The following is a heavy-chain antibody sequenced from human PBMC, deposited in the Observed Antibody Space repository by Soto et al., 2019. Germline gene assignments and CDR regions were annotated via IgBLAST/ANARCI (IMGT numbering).Heavy chain of an antibody. CDR2: INSDGSST. D-gene: IGHD3-10*01. V-gene: IGHV3-74*01. J-gene: IGHJ4*02. CDR1: GFTFSSYW. CDR3: ARKTYYYGSGTPFDY. Sequence: EVQLVESGGGLVQPGGSLRLSCAASGFTFSSYWMHWVRQAPGKGLVWVSRINSDGSSTSYADSGTGRFTISRDNSKKTLYMKINSLRAEDTAVYYCARKTYYYGSGTPFDYWGQGTLVTVSS.